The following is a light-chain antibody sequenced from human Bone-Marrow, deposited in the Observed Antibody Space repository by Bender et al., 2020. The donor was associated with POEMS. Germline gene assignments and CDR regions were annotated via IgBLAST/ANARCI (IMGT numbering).Light chain of an antibody. Sequence: SYELTQPPSVSLSPGQTATITCSGEKLGEEYACWYQQKPGQSPVVVIYQDTKRPSGIPERFSGSTSGNTASLTISGTQTMDEAEYYCQSGGSNTAVFGGGAKLTVI. CDR3: QSGGSNTAV. V-gene: IGLV3-1*01. J-gene: IGLJ2*01. CDR2: QDT. CDR1: KLGEEY.